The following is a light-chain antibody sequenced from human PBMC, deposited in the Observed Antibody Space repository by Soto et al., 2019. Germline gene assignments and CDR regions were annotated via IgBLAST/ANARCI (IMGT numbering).Light chain of an antibody. Sequence: DIQMTQSPSSLSASVGDRATITCRASQSITTNLNWYQQTSGEAPKLLIYAAARLQAGVPSRFSRSGSGTDFTLTMSSLQPEDLAAYYCHHAYGAPPTFGQGTKVEIK. V-gene: IGKV1-39*01. CDR3: HHAYGAPPT. J-gene: IGKJ1*01. CDR1: QSITTN. CDR2: AAA.